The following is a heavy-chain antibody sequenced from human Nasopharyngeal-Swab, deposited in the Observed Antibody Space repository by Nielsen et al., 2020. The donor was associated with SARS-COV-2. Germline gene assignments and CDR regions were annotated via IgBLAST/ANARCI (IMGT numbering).Heavy chain of an antibody. Sequence: SETLSLTCTVSGGSISSSSYYWGWIRQPPGKGLEWIGSIYYSGSTYYNPSLKSRVTISVDTSKNQFSLKLSSVTAADTAVFYCARHTPYKTAWSHYYYMDVWGEGTTVTVSS. CDR3: ARHTPYKTAWSHYYYMDV. D-gene: IGHD3-10*01. V-gene: IGHV4-39*01. J-gene: IGHJ6*03. CDR2: IYYSGST. CDR1: GGSISSSSYY.